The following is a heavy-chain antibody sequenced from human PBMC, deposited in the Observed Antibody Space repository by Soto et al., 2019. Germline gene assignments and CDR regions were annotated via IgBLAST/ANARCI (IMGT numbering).Heavy chain of an antibody. CDR3: ARAVDHTSSAYV. J-gene: IGHJ6*02. V-gene: IGHV1-69*12. D-gene: IGHD6-6*01. CDR1: GGTFSCYT. CDR2: IIPIFGTA. Sequence: QVQLVQSGAEVKKPGSSVKVSCKASGGTFSCYTISWVRQAPGQGLEWMGGIIPIFGTANYAQKFQGRVTITAVESTSTAYMELSSLRSEDTAVCYCARAVDHTSSAYVWGQALTLTVSS.